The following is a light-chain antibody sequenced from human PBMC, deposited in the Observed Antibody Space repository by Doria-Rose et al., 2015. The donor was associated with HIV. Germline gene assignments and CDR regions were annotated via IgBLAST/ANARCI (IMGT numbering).Light chain of an antibody. V-gene: IGKV3-20*01. CDR2: DAS. Sequence: TQSPGTLSLSPGERATLFCRASQRVKSSYLAWYQQKPGQAPRLLIYDASTRATGIADRFSGSGSGTDFTLTISRLEPEDVAVYYCQQYGTSRGTFGQGTRLEIK. J-gene: IGKJ5*01. CDR1: QRVKSSY. CDR3: QQYGTSRGT.